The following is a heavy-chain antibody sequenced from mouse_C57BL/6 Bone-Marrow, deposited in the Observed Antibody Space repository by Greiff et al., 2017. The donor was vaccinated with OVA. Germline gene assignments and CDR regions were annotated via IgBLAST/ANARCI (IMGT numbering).Heavy chain of an antibody. V-gene: IGHV5-6*01. CDR1: GFTFSSYG. J-gene: IGHJ1*03. CDR3: ARRVYYYCSSPYWYFDV. Sequence: EVQLVESGGDLVKPGGSLKLSCAASGFTFSSYGMSWVRQTPDKRLEWVATISSGGSYTYYPDSVKGRFTITRDNAKNTLYLQMSSLKSEDTAVYDCARRVYYYCSSPYWYFDVWGTGTTVTVSS. CDR2: ISSGGSYT. D-gene: IGHD1-1*01.